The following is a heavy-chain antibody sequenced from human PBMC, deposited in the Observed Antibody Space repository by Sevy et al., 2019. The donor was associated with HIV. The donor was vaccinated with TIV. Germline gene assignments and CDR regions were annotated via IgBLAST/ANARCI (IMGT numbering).Heavy chain of an antibody. Sequence: ASVKVSCKASGYTFTGYYMHWVRQAPGQGLEWMGWINPNRGGTNYAQKFQGRVTMTRDTSISTAYMELSRLRLDDTAGYYCARSWNLVSGDYWGQGTLVTVSA. CDR1: GYTFTGYY. J-gene: IGHJ4*02. CDR3: ARSWNLVSGDY. D-gene: IGHD1-1*01. V-gene: IGHV1-2*02. CDR2: INPNRGGT.